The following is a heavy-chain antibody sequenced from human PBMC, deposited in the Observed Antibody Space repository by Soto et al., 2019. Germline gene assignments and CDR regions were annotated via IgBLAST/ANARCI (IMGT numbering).Heavy chain of an antibody. CDR2: ISWNSGSI. J-gene: IGHJ6*03. D-gene: IGHD2-15*01. V-gene: IGHV3-9*01. CDR1: GFTFDDYA. CDR3: AKDMARLGDVVVVAATLYYYYYMDV. Sequence: GGSLRLSCAASGFTFDDYAMHWVRQAPGKGLEWVSGISWNSGSIGYADSVKGRFTISRDNAKNSLYLQMNSLRAEDTALYYCAKDMARLGDVVVVAATLYYYYYMDVWGKGTTVTVSS.